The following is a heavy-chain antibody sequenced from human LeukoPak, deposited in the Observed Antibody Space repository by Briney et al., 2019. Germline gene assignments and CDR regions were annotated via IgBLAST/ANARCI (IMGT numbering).Heavy chain of an antibody. CDR3: TREGFDY. Sequence: GGSLRLSCVASGLSFINYAMTWVRQAPGKGLEWVSTINSGSAGSTSYADPVRGRSTISRDNAKNTLYLQMNSLRVEDTAIYYCTREGFDYWGQGILVTVSS. J-gene: IGHJ4*02. V-gene: IGHV3-23*01. CDR2: INSGSAGST. CDR1: GLSFINYA.